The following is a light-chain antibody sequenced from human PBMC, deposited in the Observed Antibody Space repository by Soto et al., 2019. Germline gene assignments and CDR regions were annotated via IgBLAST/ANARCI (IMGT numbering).Light chain of an antibody. CDR1: QNIDNN. V-gene: IGKV3-15*01. CDR2: GAS. CDR3: QQYYYWPANS. J-gene: IGKJ2*03. Sequence: EIVMTQSPATPSVSPGERATLSCRASQNIDNNLAWYQQKLGQTPRLLIYGASTRATGAPARFSGSGSGTDFTLTISSLQSEDFAVYYCQQYYYWPANSFGQGTKLEI.